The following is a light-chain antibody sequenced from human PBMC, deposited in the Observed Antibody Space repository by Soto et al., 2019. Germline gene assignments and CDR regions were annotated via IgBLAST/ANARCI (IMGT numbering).Light chain of an antibody. Sequence: DIKMTQSPSTLSASVGDRVTITCRASQDINKWLAWYQQKAGKAPNLLISDASSLQSGVPSRFRASGSATEFSLNISTLQPQDFATYYCQQYNSRCTVGQGTKADIK. CDR1: QDINKW. J-gene: IGKJ1*01. CDR2: DAS. V-gene: IGKV1-5*01. CDR3: QQYNSRCT.